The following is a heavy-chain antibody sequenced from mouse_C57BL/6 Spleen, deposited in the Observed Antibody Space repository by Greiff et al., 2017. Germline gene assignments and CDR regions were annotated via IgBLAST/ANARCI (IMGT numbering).Heavy chain of an antibody. CDR2: IWSDGST. CDR1: GFSLTSYG. D-gene: IGHD2-5*01. CDR3: ARHEDYSNYGAMDY. V-gene: IGHV2-6-1*01. J-gene: IGHJ4*01. Sequence: VMLVESGPGLVAPSQSLSITCTVSGFSLTSYGVHWVRQPPGKGLEWLVVIWSDGSTTYNSALKSRLSISKDNSKSQVFLKMNSLQTDDTAMYYCARHEDYSNYGAMDYWGQGTSVTVSS.